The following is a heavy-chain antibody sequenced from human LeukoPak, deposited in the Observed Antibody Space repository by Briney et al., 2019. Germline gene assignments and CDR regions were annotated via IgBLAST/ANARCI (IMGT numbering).Heavy chain of an antibody. V-gene: IGHV3-30*02. CDR2: IRYDGSNK. CDR1: GFTFSSYG. Sequence: PGGSLRLSCATSGFTFSSYGMHWVRQAPGKGLEWVTFIRYDGSNKYYADSVKGRFTISRDSSKNTVYLQMNSLRAEDTAVYYCAKVVAGELLSPYYFDYWGQGTLVTVSS. CDR3: AKVVAGELLSPYYFDY. J-gene: IGHJ4*02. D-gene: IGHD3-10*01.